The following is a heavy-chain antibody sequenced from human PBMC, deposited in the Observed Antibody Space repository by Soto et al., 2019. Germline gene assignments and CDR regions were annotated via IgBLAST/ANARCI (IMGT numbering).Heavy chain of an antibody. V-gene: IGHV3-33*01. CDR2: IWYDGSNK. CDR3: ARGVAAAGFDY. J-gene: IGHJ4*02. Sequence: PGGSLRLSCAASGFTFSSYGMHWVRQAPGKGLEWVAVIWYDGSNKYYADSVKGRFTISRDNSKNTLYLQMNSLRAEDTAVYYCARGVAAAGFDYWGQGTLVTVSS. D-gene: IGHD6-13*01. CDR1: GFTFSSYG.